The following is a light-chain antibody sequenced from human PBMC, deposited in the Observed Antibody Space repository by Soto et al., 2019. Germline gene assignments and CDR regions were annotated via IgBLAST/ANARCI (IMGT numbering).Light chain of an antibody. J-gene: IGLJ1*01. CDR3: QTWGTGPFV. Sequence: QLVLTQSPSASASLGASVKLTCTLSSGHIIYAIAWHQQQPEKGPRYLMKLNSDGSHSKGDGIPDRFSGSSSGAERYLTISSLQSEDEADYYCQTWGTGPFVFGTGTKLTVL. CDR2: LNSDGSH. V-gene: IGLV4-69*01. CDR1: SGHIIYA.